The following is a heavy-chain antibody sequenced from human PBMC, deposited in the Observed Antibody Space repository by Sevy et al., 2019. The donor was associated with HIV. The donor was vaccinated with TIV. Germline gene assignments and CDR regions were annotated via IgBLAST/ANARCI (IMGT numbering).Heavy chain of an antibody. CDR2: ISYDGSNK. Sequence: GGSLRLSCAASGFTFSSYGMHWVRQAPGKGLEWLAVISYDGSNKYYADSVKGRFTISRDNSKNTLYLQMNSLRAEDTAVYYCAKGLRYSYGYDQADYWGQGTLVTVSS. J-gene: IGHJ4*02. V-gene: IGHV3-30*18. D-gene: IGHD5-18*01. CDR3: AKGLRYSYGYDQADY. CDR1: GFTFSSYG.